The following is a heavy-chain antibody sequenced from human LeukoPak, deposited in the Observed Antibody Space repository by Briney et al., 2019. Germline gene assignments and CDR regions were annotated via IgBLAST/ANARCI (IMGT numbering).Heavy chain of an antibody. V-gene: IGHV4-38-2*02. CDR1: GFTFSSYA. D-gene: IGHD6-6*01. J-gene: IGHJ4*02. CDR3: ARDLPDSSASWGY. CDR2: MYHSGRT. Sequence: GSLRLSCAASGFTFSSYAMSWVRQAPGKGLEWIGSMYHSGRTNYNPSLKSRVTISTDTSKNEFSLKVSSVTAADTAVYYCARDLPDSSASWGYWGRGTLVSVSS.